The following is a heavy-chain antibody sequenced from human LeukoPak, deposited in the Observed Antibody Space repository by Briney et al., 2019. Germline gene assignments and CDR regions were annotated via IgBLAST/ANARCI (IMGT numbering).Heavy chain of an antibody. Sequence: SETLSLTCSVSGYSIRSGYQWGWIRQAPGKGLEWIGSINYSGSTYYNPSLKSRVTISVDTSKNQFSLKLSSVTAADTAVYYCARPYARGYSYGPTARILNWGQGTLVTVSS. CDR2: INYSGST. CDR3: ARPYARGYSYGPTARILN. CDR1: GYSIRSGYQ. J-gene: IGHJ4*02. V-gene: IGHV4-38-2*01. D-gene: IGHD5-18*01.